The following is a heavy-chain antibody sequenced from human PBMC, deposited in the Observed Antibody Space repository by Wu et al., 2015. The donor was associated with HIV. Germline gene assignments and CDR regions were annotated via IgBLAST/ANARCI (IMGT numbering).Heavy chain of an antibody. J-gene: IGHJ4*01. Sequence: QDLLVQSGAEVKKPGASVKVSCKVSGYMLSELFIHWVRQAPGKGLEWMGRVIPLSRSAYYAPHFHGRVTITADESTHTTYMEMSGLRSEDTAVYYCAREPRGPPPTHGDLYYLDLWGRGTLVTVSS. V-gene: IGHV1-24*01. D-gene: IGHD4-17*01. CDR3: AREPRGPPPTHGDLYYLDL. CDR2: VIPLSRSA. CDR1: GYMLSELF.